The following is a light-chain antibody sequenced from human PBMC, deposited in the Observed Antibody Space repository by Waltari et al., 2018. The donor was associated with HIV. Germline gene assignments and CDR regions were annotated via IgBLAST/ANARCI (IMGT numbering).Light chain of an antibody. J-gene: IGLJ2*01. V-gene: IGLV1-40*01. CDR2: GDA. CDR3: QSYDRSLSGVI. CDR1: TSNIGAGYD. Sequence: QSVLTQPPSVSGAPGQRVTISCTGNTSNIGAGYDVHWYQQLPGTAPKLLIYGDANRPSGVPDRFSGSTSGTSASLATTGLRAEDECDYYCQSYDRSLSGVIFGGGTKLTVL.